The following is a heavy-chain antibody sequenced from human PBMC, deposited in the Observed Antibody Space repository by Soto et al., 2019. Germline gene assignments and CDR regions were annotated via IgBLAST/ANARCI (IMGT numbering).Heavy chain of an antibody. V-gene: IGHV3-33*01. J-gene: IGHJ4*02. CDR3: ARDRHYFDY. CDR2: IWYDGSNK. Sequence: GGSLRLSCAASGFTFSSYGMHWVRQAPGKGLEWVAVIWYDGSNKYYADSVKGRFTTSRGNSKNTLYLQMNSLRAEDTAVYYCARDRHYFDYWGQGTLVTVSS. CDR1: GFTFSSYG.